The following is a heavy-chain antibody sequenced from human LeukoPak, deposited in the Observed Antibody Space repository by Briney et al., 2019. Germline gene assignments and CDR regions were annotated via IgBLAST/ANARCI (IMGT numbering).Heavy chain of an antibody. CDR1: GFTFDDYA. D-gene: IGHD6-13*01. CDR2: ISWNSGSI. J-gene: IGHJ4*02. CDR3: AKDIRAGTSDIDY. V-gene: IGHV3-9*01. Sequence: HSGGSLRLSCAASGFTFDDYAMPWVRQAPGKGLEWVSGISWNSGSIGYADSVKGRFTISRDNAKNSLYLQTNSLRAEDTALYYCAKDIRAGTSDIDYWGQGTLVTVSS.